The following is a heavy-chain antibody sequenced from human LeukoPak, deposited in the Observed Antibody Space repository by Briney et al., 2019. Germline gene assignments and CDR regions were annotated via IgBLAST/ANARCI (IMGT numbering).Heavy chain of an antibody. V-gene: IGHV3-23*01. D-gene: IGHD1-26*01. Sequence: SGGSLRLSSAASGFTFSSYAMSWVRQAPGKGLEWVSAISGSGGSTYYADSVKGQFTISRDNSKNTVFLQVNSLRAEDTAVYYCARDRPTGSYYSIDYWGQGTLVTVSS. CDR2: ISGSGGST. CDR1: GFTFSSYA. J-gene: IGHJ4*02. CDR3: ARDRPTGSYYSIDY.